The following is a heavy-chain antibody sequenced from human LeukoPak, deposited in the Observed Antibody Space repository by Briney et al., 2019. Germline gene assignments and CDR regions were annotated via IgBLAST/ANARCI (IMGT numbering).Heavy chain of an antibody. V-gene: IGHV3-23*01. CDR2: ILGSGVST. CDR3: AKWGDYDVLTGYYVPDY. CDR1: GFTFSNYA. Sequence: GGSLRLSCAASGFTFSNYAMSWVRQAPGKGLEWVSAILGSGVSTYYADSVKGRFTVSRDNSKSTLYLQMNTLRAEDTALYYCAKWGDYDVLTGYYVPDYWGQGTLVTVSS. J-gene: IGHJ4*02. D-gene: IGHD3-9*01.